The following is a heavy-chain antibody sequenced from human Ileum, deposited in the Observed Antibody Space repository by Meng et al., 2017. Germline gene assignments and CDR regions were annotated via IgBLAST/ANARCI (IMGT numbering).Heavy chain of an antibody. CDR3: ARDLYCSGGSCYYY. D-gene: IGHD2-15*01. Sequence: GGSLRLSCAASGFTFSSYAMHWVRQAPGKGLEWVAVISYDGSNKYYADSVKGRFTISRDNSKNTLYLQMNSLRAEDTAVYYCARDLYCSGGSCYYYWGQGTLVTVSS. V-gene: IGHV3-30*04. CDR2: ISYDGSNK. CDR1: GFTFSSYA. J-gene: IGHJ4*02.